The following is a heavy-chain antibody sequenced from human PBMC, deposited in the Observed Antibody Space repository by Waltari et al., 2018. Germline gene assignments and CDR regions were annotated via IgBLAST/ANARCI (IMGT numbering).Heavy chain of an antibody. CDR2: SLHSGTP. V-gene: IGHV4-38-2*01. J-gene: IGHJ3*02. CDR3: ASQVRVPGIAAAGWGGAFDI. Sequence: QVQLQESGPGLVKPSETLSLTCAVSGYSISSGYYWGWIRQPPGKGLEWIGRSLHSGTPYYHPPRKSRVTISVDTSKTQFSLKLISVTAADTAVYYCASQVRVPGIAAAGWGGAFDIWGQGTMVTVSS. CDR1: GYSISSGYY. D-gene: IGHD6-13*01.